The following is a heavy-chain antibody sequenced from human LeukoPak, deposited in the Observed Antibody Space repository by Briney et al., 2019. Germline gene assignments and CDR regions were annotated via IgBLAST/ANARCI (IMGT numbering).Heavy chain of an antibody. D-gene: IGHD3-22*01. CDR1: GFTFSSYA. CDR2: ISGSGGST. CDR3: AKGVLRGYYYDSSGYSGDDY. Sequence: GGSLRLSCAASGFTFSSYAMSWVRQAPGKGLEWVSAISGSGGSTYYADSVKGRFTISRDNSKNTLYLQMNSLRAEDTAVYYCAKGVLRGYYYDSSGYSGDDYWGQGTLVTVSS. V-gene: IGHV3-23*01. J-gene: IGHJ4*02.